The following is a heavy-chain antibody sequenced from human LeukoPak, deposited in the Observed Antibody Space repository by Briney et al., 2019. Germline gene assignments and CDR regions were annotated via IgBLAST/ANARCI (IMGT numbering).Heavy chain of an antibody. CDR2: TRNKANRYTT. Sequence: GGSLRLSCAASGFTFSIYAMSWVRQAPGKGLEWVGRTRNKANRYTTEYAASVKGRFTISRDESKNSLYLQMNSLKTEDTAVYYCARDYTSGGMDVWGQGTTVTVSS. CDR3: ARDYTSGGMDV. J-gene: IGHJ6*02. D-gene: IGHD3-10*01. V-gene: IGHV3-72*01. CDR1: GFTFSIYA.